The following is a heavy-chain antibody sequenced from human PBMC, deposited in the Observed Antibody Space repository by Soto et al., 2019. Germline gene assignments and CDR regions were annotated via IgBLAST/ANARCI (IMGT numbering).Heavy chain of an antibody. CDR1: GGSVSSGSYY. Sequence: QVQLQESGPGLVKPSETLSLTCTVSGGSVSSGSYYWSWIRQPPGKGLEWIGYIYYSGSTNYNPSRKSRVTISVATAKNQFSLKLSSVTAADTAVYYCARVAYSGYGTIDYWGQGTLVTVSS. CDR3: ARVAYSGYGTIDY. J-gene: IGHJ4*02. V-gene: IGHV4-61*01. D-gene: IGHD5-12*01. CDR2: IYYSGST.